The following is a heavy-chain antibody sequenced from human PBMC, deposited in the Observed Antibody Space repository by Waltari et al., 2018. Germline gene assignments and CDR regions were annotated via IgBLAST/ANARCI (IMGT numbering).Heavy chain of an antibody. CDR2: INPNNGGT. D-gene: IGHD3-10*01. Sequence: QVQLVQSGAEVKKPGASAKVSCKASGYTFTDYYIHWVRQAPGQGLEWVGWINPNNGGTNYAQKFQGRVTMTRDTSISTAYMELSRLRSDDTAIYYCARVGYYGSGSYLSYWGQGTLVTVSS. CDR3: ARVGYYGSGSYLSY. V-gene: IGHV1-2*02. CDR1: GYTFTDYY. J-gene: IGHJ4*02.